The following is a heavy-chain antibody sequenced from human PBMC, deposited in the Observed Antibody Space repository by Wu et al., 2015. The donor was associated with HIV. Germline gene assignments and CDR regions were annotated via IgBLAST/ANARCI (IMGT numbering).Heavy chain of an antibody. V-gene: IGHV1-2*02. CDR1: GYTFTDYY. CDR3: ARDPQEGSSWFDP. J-gene: IGHJ5*02. CDR2: INCNRGGT. Sequence: QVQLVQSGAEVKKPGASVMVSCKASGYTFTDYYMYWVRQAPRQGPEWMGWINCNRGGTKYAQKFQGRVTMTRDTVVSTAYLELNSLKSDDTATYFCARDPQEGSSWFDPWGQGTLVTVSS. D-gene: IGHD6-13*01.